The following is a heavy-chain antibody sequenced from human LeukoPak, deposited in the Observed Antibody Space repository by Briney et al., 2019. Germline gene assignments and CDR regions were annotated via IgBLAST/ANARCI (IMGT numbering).Heavy chain of an antibody. CDR2: IKHDGSEK. Sequence: GGSLRLSCAASGFIFTNYFMSWVRQAPGKGLEWVASIKHDGSEKYYVDSVRGRFTISGDNTMNSLYLQMSSLRAEDTAVYYCATDRGWRTSGYYLYYFEYWGQGTLVAYSS. D-gene: IGHD3-3*01. J-gene: IGHJ4*02. CDR1: GFIFTNYF. V-gene: IGHV3-7*01. CDR3: ATDRGWRTSGYYLYYFEY.